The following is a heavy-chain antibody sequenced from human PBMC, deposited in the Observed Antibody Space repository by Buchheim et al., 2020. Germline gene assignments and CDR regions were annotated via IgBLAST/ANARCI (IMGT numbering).Heavy chain of an antibody. CDR1: GFTFSSYA. CDR3: VKGYCTNGVCYTDY. CDR2: VSGKGFTP. V-gene: IGHV3-23*01. D-gene: IGHD2-8*01. J-gene: IGHJ4*02. Sequence: EVQLLESGGDLVQPGGSLRLSCTASGFTFSSYAMSWVRQVPGKGLEWVSTVSGKGFTPYHADSVKGRFTISRDSSKKTWYLQMNSLRAEDAAVYYCVKGYCTNGVCYTDYWGQGT.